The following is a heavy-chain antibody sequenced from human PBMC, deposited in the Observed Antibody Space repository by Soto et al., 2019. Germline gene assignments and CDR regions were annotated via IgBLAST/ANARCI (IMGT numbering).Heavy chain of an antibody. J-gene: IGHJ4*02. CDR3: ASPCCSGGSWYSDY. V-gene: IGHV4-59*08. CDR1: GGSISSYY. Sequence: QVQLQESGPGLVKPSETLSLTCTVSGGSISSYYWSWIRQPPGKGLEWIGYIYYSGSTNYNPSLKSRVTISVDTSKNQFSLKLSVVTAAETAVYYCASPCCSGGSWYSDYWGQGTLVTVSS. D-gene: IGHD2-15*01. CDR2: IYYSGST.